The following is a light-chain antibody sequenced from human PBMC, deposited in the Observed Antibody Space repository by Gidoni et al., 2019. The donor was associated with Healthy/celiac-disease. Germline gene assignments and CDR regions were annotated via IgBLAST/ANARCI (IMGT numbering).Light chain of an antibody. CDR2: EVS. J-gene: IGLJ2*01. V-gene: IGLV2-14*01. Sequence: QSALTQPAIVAGPPGQSITNSCTGTSSDVVGYNYVSWYHQHPGKAPKLMIYEVSNRPSGVSNRVSGSKSGNTASLTISGLQAEDEADYYCSSYTSSSTVFGGGTKLTVL. CDR3: SSYTSSSTV. CDR1: SSDVVGYNY.